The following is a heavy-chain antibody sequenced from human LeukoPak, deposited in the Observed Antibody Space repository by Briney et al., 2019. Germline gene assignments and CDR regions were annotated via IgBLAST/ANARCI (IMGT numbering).Heavy chain of an antibody. D-gene: IGHD6-13*01. V-gene: IGHV3-23*01. Sequence: GGSLRLSCVASGFTFSYYAMSWVRQAPGKGQEWVSAISGTGDNTYYADSVKGRLTISRDNSKNTLYLQMNSLRAEDTAIYYCVKDRSDNSSWYLGDYWGQGTLVAVSS. CDR3: VKDRSDNSSWYLGDY. J-gene: IGHJ4*02. CDR2: ISGTGDNT. CDR1: GFTFSYYA.